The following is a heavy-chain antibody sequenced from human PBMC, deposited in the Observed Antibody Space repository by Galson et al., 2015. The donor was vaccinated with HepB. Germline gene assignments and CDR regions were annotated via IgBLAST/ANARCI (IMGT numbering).Heavy chain of an antibody. CDR1: GFTFSSYS. V-gene: IGHV3-21*01. CDR3: ARIRKNCSGGSCYGRGWFDP. J-gene: IGHJ5*02. Sequence: SLRLSCAASGFTFSSYSMNWVRQAPGKGLEWVSSISSSSSYIYYADSVKGRFTISRDNAKNSLYLQMNSLRAEDTAVYYCARIRKNCSGGSCYGRGWFDPWGQGTLVTVSS. CDR2: ISSSSSYI. D-gene: IGHD2-15*01.